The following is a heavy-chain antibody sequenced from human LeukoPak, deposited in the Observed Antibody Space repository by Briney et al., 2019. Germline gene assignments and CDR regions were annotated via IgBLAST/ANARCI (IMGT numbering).Heavy chain of an antibody. J-gene: IGHJ4*02. CDR3: TTTEWELPGGVLDY. D-gene: IGHD1-26*01. CDR1: GFTFSNAW. CDR2: IKSKTDGGTT. V-gene: IGHV3-15*01. Sequence: GGSLRLSCAASGFTFSNAWMSWVRQAPGKGLEWVGRIKSKTDGGTTDYAAPVKGRCTISRDDSKNTLYLQMNSLKTEDTAVYYCTTTEWELPGGVLDYWGQGTLVTVSS.